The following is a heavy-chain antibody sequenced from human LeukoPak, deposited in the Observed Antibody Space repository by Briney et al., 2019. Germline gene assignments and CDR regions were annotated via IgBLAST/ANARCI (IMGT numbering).Heavy chain of an antibody. V-gene: IGHV3-21*01. Sequence: PGGSLRLSCAASGFTFSNHYMNWVRQAPGKGLEWVSYISSGSSSIYYADSVKGRFTISRDNAKSSLYLQMSSLRAEDTAVYYCARQCSITSCLWGQGTLVTVSS. D-gene: IGHD2-2*01. CDR2: ISSGSSSI. CDR1: GFTFSNHY. J-gene: IGHJ4*02. CDR3: ARQCSITSCL.